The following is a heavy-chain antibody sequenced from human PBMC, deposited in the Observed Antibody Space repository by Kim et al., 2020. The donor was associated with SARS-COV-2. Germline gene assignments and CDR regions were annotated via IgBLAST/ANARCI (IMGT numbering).Heavy chain of an antibody. Sequence: SETLSLTCAVYGGSFSGYYWSWIRQPPGKGLEWIGEINHSGSTNYNPSLKSRVTISVDTSKNQFSLKLSSVTAADTAVYYCARGGISFGTWGQGTLVTVSS. CDR1: GGSFSGYY. J-gene: IGHJ5*02. D-gene: IGHD3-16*01. CDR2: INHSGST. V-gene: IGHV4-34*01. CDR3: ARGGISFGT.